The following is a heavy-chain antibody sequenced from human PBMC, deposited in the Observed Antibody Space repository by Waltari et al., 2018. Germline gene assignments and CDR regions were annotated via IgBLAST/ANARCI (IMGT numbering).Heavy chain of an antibody. CDR3: ARGAAAGSGPLIDY. CDR1: GYSIRSGYY. J-gene: IGHJ4*02. V-gene: IGHV4-38-2*01. CDR2: VYHSGNT. Sequence: QVQLQESGPGLLNPSETLSLTCAVSGYSIRSGYYWGWVRQPPGKGLEWIGSVYHSGNTYYNPSLKSRLSISAATSNNQLSLKLSSVTAADTAVYYCARGAAAGSGPLIDYWGQGILVTVSS. D-gene: IGHD6-13*01.